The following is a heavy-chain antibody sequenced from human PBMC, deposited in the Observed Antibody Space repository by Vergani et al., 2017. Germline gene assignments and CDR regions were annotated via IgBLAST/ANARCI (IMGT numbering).Heavy chain of an antibody. CDR2: LIPIFGTT. V-gene: IGHV1-69*13. CDR1: GGTFSTYT. CDR3: ARDRRYCSGGSCYLDY. J-gene: IGHJ4*02. D-gene: IGHD2-15*01. Sequence: QFQRVQSGAEVKKPGSSLKVSCKASGGTFSTYTISWVRQAPGQGLEWMGRLIPIFGTTNYAQNFQGRVTITADESTSTAYMELSSLRSEDTAGYYCARDRRYCSGGSCYLDYWGQGTLITVSS.